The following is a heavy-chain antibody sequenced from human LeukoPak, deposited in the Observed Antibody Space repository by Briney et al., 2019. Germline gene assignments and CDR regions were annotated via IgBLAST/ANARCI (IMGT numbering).Heavy chain of an antibody. CDR1: GGSFSGYY. J-gene: IGHJ5*02. D-gene: IGHD4-17*01. CDR3: AGGGDYVWFDP. CDR2: INHTGST. Sequence: SETLSLTCAVYGGSFSGYYWSWIRQPPGKGLEWIGEINHTGSTNYNPPLKSRVTISVDTSKNQFSLKLSSVTAADTAVYYCAGGGDYVWFDPWGQGTLVTVSS. V-gene: IGHV4-34*01.